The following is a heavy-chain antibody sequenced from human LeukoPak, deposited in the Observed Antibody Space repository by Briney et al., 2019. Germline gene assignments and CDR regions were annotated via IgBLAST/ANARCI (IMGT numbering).Heavy chain of an antibody. CDR1: GGSFSGYY. J-gene: IGHJ6*02. CDR3: ARVRPHYGSGGYRRWRYGMDV. V-gene: IGHV4-34*01. CDR2: INDSGST. D-gene: IGHD3-10*01. Sequence: SETLSLTCAVYGGSFSGYYWSWIRQPPGKGLEWIGEINDSGSTNYNPSLKSRVTISVDTSKNQFSLKLSSVTAAETAVYYCARVRPHYGSGGYRRWRYGMDVWGQGTTVTVSS.